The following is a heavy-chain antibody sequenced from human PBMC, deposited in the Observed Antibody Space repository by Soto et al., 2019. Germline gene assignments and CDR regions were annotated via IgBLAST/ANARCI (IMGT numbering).Heavy chain of an antibody. D-gene: IGHD4-17*01. CDR2: IYPGDSDT. CDR3: ARSYGDHYYYYGMDV. V-gene: IGHV5-51*01. J-gene: IGHJ6*02. CDR1: GYSFTSYW. Sequence: GESLKISCKGSGYSFTSYWIGWVRQMTGKGLEWMGIIYPGDSDTRYSPSFQGQVTISADKSISTAYLQWSSLKASDTAMYYCARSYGDHYYYYGMDVWGQGTTVTV.